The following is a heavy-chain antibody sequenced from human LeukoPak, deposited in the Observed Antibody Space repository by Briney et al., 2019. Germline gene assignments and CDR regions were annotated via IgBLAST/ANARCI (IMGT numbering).Heavy chain of an antibody. D-gene: IGHD3-9*01. CDR1: GFTFSSYA. V-gene: IGHV3-23*01. CDR2: ISGSGGST. J-gene: IGHJ4*02. CDR3: AKELDSTPYDILGSYDY. Sequence: QSGGSLRLSCAASGFTFSSYAMSWVRQAPGKGLEWVSAISGSGGSTYYADSVKGRFTISRDNSKNTLYLQMNSLRAEDTAVYYCAKELDSTPYDILGSYDYWGQGTLVTVSS.